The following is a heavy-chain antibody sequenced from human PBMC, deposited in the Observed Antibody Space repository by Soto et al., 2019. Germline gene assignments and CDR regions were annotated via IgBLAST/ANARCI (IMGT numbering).Heavy chain of an antibody. D-gene: IGHD2-2*01. J-gene: IGHJ4*02. CDR1: GFTFSSYA. V-gene: IGHV3-23*01. Sequence: PGGSLRLSCAASGFTFSSYAMSWVRQAPGKGLEWVSAISGSGGSTYYADSVKGRFTISRDNSKNTLYLQMNSLRAEDTAVYYCAKGPGVVGGIVVVPAARKYSSSSGDKSYYFDYWGQGTLVTVSS. CDR3: AKGPGVVGGIVVVPAARKYSSSSGDKSYYFDY. CDR2: ISGSGGST.